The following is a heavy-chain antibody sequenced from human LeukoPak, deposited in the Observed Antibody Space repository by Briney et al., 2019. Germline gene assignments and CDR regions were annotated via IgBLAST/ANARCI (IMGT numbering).Heavy chain of an antibody. J-gene: IGHJ4*02. CDR3: ATCRRDSSGYYLDY. CDR2: IYYSGST. V-gene: IGHV4-31*03. CDR1: GGSISSAAYY. D-gene: IGHD3-22*01. Sequence: PSQTLSLTCTVSGGSISSAAYYWGWIRQHPGKGLEWIGYIYYSGSTYYNPSLKSRVTISVDTSKNQFSLKLSSVTAADTAVYYCATCRRDSSGYYLDYWGQGTLVTVSS.